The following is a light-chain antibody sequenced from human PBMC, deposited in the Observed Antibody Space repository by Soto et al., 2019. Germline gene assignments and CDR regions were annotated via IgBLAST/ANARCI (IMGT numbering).Light chain of an antibody. Sequence: DLQMTQSPSSVSASVGDRVTITCRASQGISHWLAWYQLKPGKAPKLLIYAASTLHSGVPSRFSGSDSGTDFTLTISNLQPEDFETYYGQQTSTFPPFTFGQGTLLDIK. CDR2: AAS. CDR1: QGISHW. J-gene: IGKJ5*01. CDR3: QQTSTFPPFT. V-gene: IGKV1-12*01.